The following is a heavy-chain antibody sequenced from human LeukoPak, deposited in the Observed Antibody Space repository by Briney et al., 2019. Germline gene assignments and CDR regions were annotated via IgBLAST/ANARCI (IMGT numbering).Heavy chain of an antibody. V-gene: IGHV4-59*08. J-gene: IGHJ6*02. D-gene: IGHD6-19*01. Sequence: SETLSLTCTASGGSISSYYWSWIRQPPGKGLEWIGYIYYSGSTNYNPSLKSRVTISVDTSKNQFSLKLSSVTAADTAVYYCARQPWYSSGWGYGMDVWGQGTTVTVSS. CDR3: ARQPWYSSGWGYGMDV. CDR2: IYYSGST. CDR1: GGSISSYY.